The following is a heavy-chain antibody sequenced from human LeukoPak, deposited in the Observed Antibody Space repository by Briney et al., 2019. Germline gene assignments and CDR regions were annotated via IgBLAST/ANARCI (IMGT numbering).Heavy chain of an antibody. CDR3: ARQARDYSSSWYKSAFDI. CDR1: GYSFTNYW. Sequence: GESLKISCKGSGYSFTNYWIGWVRQMPGKGLEWMGIIYPDDSDTRYSPSFQGQVTISAGKSISTAYLQWSSLKASDTAMYYCARQARDYSSSWYKSAFDIWGQGTMVTVSS. V-gene: IGHV5-51*01. CDR2: IYPDDSDT. D-gene: IGHD6-13*01. J-gene: IGHJ3*02.